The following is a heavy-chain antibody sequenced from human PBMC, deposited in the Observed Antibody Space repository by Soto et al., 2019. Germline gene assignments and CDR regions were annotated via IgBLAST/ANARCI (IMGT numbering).Heavy chain of an antibody. Sequence: EVQLVESGGGLVQPGGSLRLSCAASGFTFSSYAMHWVRQAPGKGLEYVSAISSNGGSTYYANSVKGRFTISRDNSKNTLYLQMGSLRAEDMAVYYCARDEGGFSGGSCFPGASDSWGQGTLVTVSS. J-gene: IGHJ4*02. CDR1: GFTFSSYA. CDR2: ISSNGGST. CDR3: ARDEGGFSGGSCFPGASDS. D-gene: IGHD2-15*01. V-gene: IGHV3-64*01.